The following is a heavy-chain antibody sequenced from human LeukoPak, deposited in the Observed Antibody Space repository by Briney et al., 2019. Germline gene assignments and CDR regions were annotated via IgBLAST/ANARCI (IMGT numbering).Heavy chain of an antibody. Sequence: GGSLRLSCAASGFTFSSYSMNWIRQAPGKGLEWVSSISSSSSYIYYADSVKGRFTISRDNAKNSLYLQMNSLRAEDTAVYYCARDASSSGGYSFDPWGQGTLVAVPS. D-gene: IGHD5-18*01. J-gene: IGHJ5*02. V-gene: IGHV3-21*01. CDR2: ISSSSSYI. CDR1: GFTFSSYS. CDR3: ARDASSSGGYSFDP.